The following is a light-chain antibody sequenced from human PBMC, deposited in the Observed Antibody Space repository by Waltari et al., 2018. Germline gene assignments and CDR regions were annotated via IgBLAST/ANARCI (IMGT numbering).Light chain of an antibody. Sequence: DIVMTQSPDSLAVSLGERATINCKSSQSVLYSTNTQSYVAWYQQKPGQPPKLLIYWTSTRESGVPDRFSGSGSGTDFTLTISNLQAEDVAVYYCQQYYSTWTFGQRTKVEIK. J-gene: IGKJ1*01. V-gene: IGKV4-1*01. CDR1: QSVLYSTNTQSY. CDR2: WTS. CDR3: QQYYSTWT.